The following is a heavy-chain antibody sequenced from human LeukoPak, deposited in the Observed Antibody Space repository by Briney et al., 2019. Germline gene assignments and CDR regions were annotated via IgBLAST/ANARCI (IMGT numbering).Heavy chain of an antibody. Sequence: PGGSLRLSCAASGFTFSSYAMNWVRQARGKGREWVSAISGGGGNTYYADSVKGRFTISRDNSKNTLYLQMNSLRADDTAVYYCAKDSSSSPHWFDPWGQGTLVTVSS. CDR3: AKDSSSSPHWFDP. CDR1: GFTFSSYA. J-gene: IGHJ5*02. V-gene: IGHV3-23*01. CDR2: ISGGGGNT. D-gene: IGHD6-6*01.